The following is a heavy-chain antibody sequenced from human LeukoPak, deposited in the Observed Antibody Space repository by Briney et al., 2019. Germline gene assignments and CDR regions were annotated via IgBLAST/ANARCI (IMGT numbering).Heavy chain of an antibody. V-gene: IGHV1-46*01. D-gene: IGHD4-23*01. CDR2: INPSGGST. CDR1: GYTFTIYY. J-gene: IGHJ4*02. Sequence: ASVTVSFEASGYTFTIYYMHWVRQAPGQGLEWMGIINPSGGSTSYAQKFQGRVTMTRDTSTSTVYMELSSLRSEDTAVYYCARGLVTLDYWGQGTLVTVSS. CDR3: ARGLVTLDY.